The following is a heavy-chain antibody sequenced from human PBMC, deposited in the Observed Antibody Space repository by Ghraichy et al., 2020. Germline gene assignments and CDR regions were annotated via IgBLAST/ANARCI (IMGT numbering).Heavy chain of an antibody. V-gene: IGHV3-7*03. Sequence: GGSLRLSCAASGFTFSSYWMSWVRQAPGKGLEWVANIKQDGSEKYYVDSVKGRFTISRDNAKNSLYLQMNSLRAEDTAVYYCARVIYGSRWWYFDLWGRGTLVTVSS. CDR2: IKQDGSEK. D-gene: IGHD1-26*01. CDR1: GFTFSSYW. CDR3: ARVIYGSRWWYFDL. J-gene: IGHJ2*01.